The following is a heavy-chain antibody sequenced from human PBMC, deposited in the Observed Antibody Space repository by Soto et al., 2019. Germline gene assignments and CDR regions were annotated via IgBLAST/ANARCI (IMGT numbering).Heavy chain of an antibody. CDR3: ARSPGIVVADY. Sequence: QVQLVQSGAEEKKPGASVKVSCKASGYTFTSYAMHWVRQAPGQRLEWMGWINAGNGNTKYLQKFQGRVTITRDTSESTDYMELSSLRSEDTAVYYCARSPGIVVADYWGQGTLVTVSS. CDR2: INAGNGNT. V-gene: IGHV1-3*05. J-gene: IGHJ4*02. CDR1: GYTFTSYA. D-gene: IGHD6-19*01.